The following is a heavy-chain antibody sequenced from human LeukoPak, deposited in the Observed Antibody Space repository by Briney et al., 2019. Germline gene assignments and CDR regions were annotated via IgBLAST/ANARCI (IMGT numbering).Heavy chain of an antibody. CDR2: IKSDGSST. Sequence: GGSLRLSCAASGFTFSSYWMHWVRQVPGEGLVWVSRIKSDGSSTSYADSVKGRFTISRDNAKNTLYLQMNSLRAEDTAMYYCVRDGGRLNFGNGASFDYWGQGTLVTVSS. CDR3: VRDGGRLNFGNGASFDY. CDR1: GFTFSSYW. D-gene: IGHD3-10*01. V-gene: IGHV3-74*01. J-gene: IGHJ4*02.